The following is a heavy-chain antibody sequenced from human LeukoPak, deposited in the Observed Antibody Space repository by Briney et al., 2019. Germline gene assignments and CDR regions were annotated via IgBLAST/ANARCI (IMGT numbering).Heavy chain of an antibody. V-gene: IGHV3-11*01. Sequence: GGSLRLSCEASGFTFSDYYMSWIRQAPGKGLEWLSYVSSGGTITYYADSMKGRITISRDNAKNSVYLQVNSLTAEDTAVYYCARISSGRYYFDYWGQGILVTVSS. CDR3: ARISSGRYYFDY. CDR2: VSSGGTIT. D-gene: IGHD6-19*01. J-gene: IGHJ4*02. CDR1: GFTFSDYY.